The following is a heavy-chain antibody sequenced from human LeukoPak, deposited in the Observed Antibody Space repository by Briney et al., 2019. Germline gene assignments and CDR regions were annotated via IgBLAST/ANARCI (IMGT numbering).Heavy chain of an antibody. CDR2: IIVGSGQT. Sequence: SVKVSCKASGFTLINSAVQGVRQARGQPLAWVGWIIVGSGQTRYAQKFQERVTITRDMSTSTAFLELSSLRSEDSAVYYCAAGDTLVRGVIIPFAPWGQGTLVTVSS. J-gene: IGHJ5*02. V-gene: IGHV1-58*01. CDR1: GFTLINSA. D-gene: IGHD3-10*01. CDR3: AAGDTLVRGVIIPFAP.